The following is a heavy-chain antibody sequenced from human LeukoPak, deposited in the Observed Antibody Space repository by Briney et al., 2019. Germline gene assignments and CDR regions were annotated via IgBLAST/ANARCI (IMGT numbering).Heavy chain of an antibody. CDR3: ASGTTVAGYDFDY. Sequence: GASVKVSCKASGYTFTSYGISWVRQAPGQGLEWMGWISAYNGNTNYAQKLQGRVTMTTDTSMSTAYMELRSLRSEDTAVYYCASGTTVAGYDFDYWGQGTLVTVSS. V-gene: IGHV1-18*01. J-gene: IGHJ4*02. CDR1: GYTFTSYG. D-gene: IGHD4-11*01. CDR2: ISAYNGNT.